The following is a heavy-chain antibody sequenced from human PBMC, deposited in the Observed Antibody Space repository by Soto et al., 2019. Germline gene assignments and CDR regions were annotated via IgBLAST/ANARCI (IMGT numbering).Heavy chain of an antibody. CDR1: GGSISGFY. Sequence: SSETLSLTCTVAGGSISGFYWSWVRQPAGKGLEWIGRIYSSGTTKYNPSLRNRVTMSVETSTDQYSLNLASMTAADTAVYFCARGPFCGDDCYFDVWGQGTQVTVSS. D-gene: IGHD2-21*02. CDR3: ARGPFCGDDCYFDV. V-gene: IGHV4-4*07. J-gene: IGHJ4*02. CDR2: IYSSGTT.